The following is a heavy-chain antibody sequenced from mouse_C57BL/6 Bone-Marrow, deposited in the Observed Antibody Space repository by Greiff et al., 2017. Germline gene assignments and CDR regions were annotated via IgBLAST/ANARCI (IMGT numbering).Heavy chain of an antibody. CDR1: GYTFTDYY. CDR2: INPYNGGT. J-gene: IGHJ4*01. D-gene: IGHD2-1*01. Sequence: VQLQQSGPVLVKPGASVKMSCKASGYTFTDYYMNWVKQSHGQSLEWIGVINPYNGGTSYNQKFKGKATLTVDKSSSTAYMELNSLTSEDSAVYCCARAGYGNQYYDAMDYWGQGTSVTVSS. CDR3: ARAGYGNQYYDAMDY. V-gene: IGHV1-19*01.